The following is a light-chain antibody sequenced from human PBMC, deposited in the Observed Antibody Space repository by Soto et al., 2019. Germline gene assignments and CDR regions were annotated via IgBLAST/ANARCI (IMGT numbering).Light chain of an antibody. CDR3: SSYTRSDTYV. CDR2: DVN. J-gene: IGLJ1*01. V-gene: IGLV2-14*03. CDR1: SSDVGGYNY. Sequence: QSALTQPASVSGSPGQSITISCTGTSSDVGGYNYVSWYQHHPGKAPKPVIYDVNNRPSGVSSRFSGSKSGNTASLTISGLRADDEADYYCSSYTRSDTYVFGTGTKLTVL.